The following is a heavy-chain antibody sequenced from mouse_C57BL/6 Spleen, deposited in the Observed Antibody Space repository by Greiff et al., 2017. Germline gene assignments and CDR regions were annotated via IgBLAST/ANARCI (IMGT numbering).Heavy chain of an antibody. CDR2: INPSSGYT. D-gene: IGHD1-1*01. V-gene: IGHV1-7*01. J-gene: IGHJ4*01. CDR1: GYTFTSYW. Sequence: QVQLQQSGAELAKPGASVKLSCKASGYTFTSYWMHWVKQRPGQGLEWIGYINPSSGYTKYNQKFKDKATLTADKSSSTAYMQLSSLTYEDSAVYYCANYDGSSYYAMDYWGQGTSVTVSS. CDR3: ANYDGSSYYAMDY.